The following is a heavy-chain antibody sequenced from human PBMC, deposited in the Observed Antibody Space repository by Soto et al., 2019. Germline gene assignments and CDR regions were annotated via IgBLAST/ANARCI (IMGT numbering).Heavy chain of an antibody. V-gene: IGHV4-59*01. D-gene: IGHD3-22*01. J-gene: IGHJ4*02. Sequence: PSETPSLTCTVSGGSIRIYYGGWFRQPPGKGLEWIGYMYYSGSTNYNPSLKSRVTISVDTSKNQFSLKLSSVTAADTAVYYCGGKNYDSSGYFDYWGQGTLVTVSS. CDR1: GGSIRIYY. CDR3: GGKNYDSSGYFDY. CDR2: MYYSGST.